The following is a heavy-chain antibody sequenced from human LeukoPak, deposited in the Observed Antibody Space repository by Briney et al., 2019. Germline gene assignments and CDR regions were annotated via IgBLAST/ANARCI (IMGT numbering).Heavy chain of an antibody. CDR3: ARGGYCSSTSCPFDP. J-gene: IGHJ5*02. V-gene: IGHV4-59*12. CDR2: ISYSGST. CDR1: GGSISSYY. Sequence: SETLSLTCTVSGGSISSYYWSWIRQPPGKGLEWVGHISYSGSTNYNPSLKSRVTISVGTSKNQFSLKLSSVTAADTAVYYCARGGYCSSTSCPFDPWGQGTLVTVSS. D-gene: IGHD2-2*01.